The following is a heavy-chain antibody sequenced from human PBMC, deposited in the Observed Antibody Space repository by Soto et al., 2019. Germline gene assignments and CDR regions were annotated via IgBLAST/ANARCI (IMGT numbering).Heavy chain of an antibody. CDR1: GDSVSRSTW. J-gene: IGHJ6*02. D-gene: IGHD3-22*01. Sequence: QVQLEESGPGLVKASGTLSLTCTVSGDSVSRSTWWSWVRQTPEKGLEWIGEIYQSGITHYSPSLKSRVAISIEKSKIQFSLKMTSVTAADTAVYYCARDGHYDSSGIMDVWGQGTSVTVS. CDR3: ARDGHYDSSGIMDV. V-gene: IGHV4-4*02. CDR2: IYQSGIT.